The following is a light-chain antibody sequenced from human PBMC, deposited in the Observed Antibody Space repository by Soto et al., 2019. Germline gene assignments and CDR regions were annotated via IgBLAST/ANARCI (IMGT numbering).Light chain of an antibody. CDR2: GAS. V-gene: IGKV3-15*01. CDR3: QQYNNWPRT. J-gene: IGKJ1*01. Sequence: EIVMTQSPATLSVSPGERATLSCRASQSVSSNLAWYQQKPGQAPSLLLYGASTRATGIPARFSGSGSGTEFTLTIGSLQSEDFAVYHCQQYNNWPRTFGQGTKVEIK. CDR1: QSVSSN.